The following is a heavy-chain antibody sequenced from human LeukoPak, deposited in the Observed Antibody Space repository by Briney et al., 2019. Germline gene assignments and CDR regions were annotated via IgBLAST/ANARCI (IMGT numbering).Heavy chain of an antibody. CDR2: IYYSGST. D-gene: IGHD1-26*01. Sequence: SETLSLTCTVSGGSISSYYWSWIRQPPGKGLEWIGYIYYSGSTNYNPSLKSRVTISVDTSKNQFSLKLSSVTAADTAVYYCARGGALSVWFDPWGQGTLVTVSS. V-gene: IGHV4-59*01. CDR3: ARGGALSVWFDP. CDR1: GGSISSYY. J-gene: IGHJ5*02.